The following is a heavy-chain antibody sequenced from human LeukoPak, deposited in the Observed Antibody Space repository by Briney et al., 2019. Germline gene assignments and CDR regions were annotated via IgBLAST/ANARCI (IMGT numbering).Heavy chain of an antibody. J-gene: IGHJ3*02. V-gene: IGHV4-34*01. CDR3: ARPSGDYGRDAFDI. D-gene: IGHD4-17*01. CDR2: INHSGST. Sequence: PSETLSLTCAVYGGSFSGYYWSWIRQPPGKGLEWIGEINHSGSTNYNPSLKSRVTISVDTSKNQFSLKLSSVTAADTAVYYCARPSGDYGRDAFDIWGQGTMVTVSS. CDR1: GGSFSGYY.